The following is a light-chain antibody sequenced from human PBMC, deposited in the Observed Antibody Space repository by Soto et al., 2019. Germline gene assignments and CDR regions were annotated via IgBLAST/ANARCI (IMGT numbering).Light chain of an antibody. V-gene: IGLV2-8*01. CDR1: SSDFGGYNY. Sequence: QSVLTQPPSASGSFGQSVTISCTGTSSDFGGYNYVSWYQQHPGKAPKLMIYEVSERPSGVPVRFSGSKSGNTASLTVSGLQADDEADYYCSSYSGTNYHYVFGTGTKVTVL. CDR3: SSYSGTNYHYV. CDR2: EVS. J-gene: IGLJ1*01.